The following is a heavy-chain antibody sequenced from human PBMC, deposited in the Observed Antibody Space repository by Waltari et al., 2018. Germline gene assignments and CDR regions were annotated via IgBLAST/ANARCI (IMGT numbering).Heavy chain of an antibody. CDR3: ARDLAIYYDSPLDAFDI. D-gene: IGHD3-22*01. CDR1: GGSISSGSYY. Sequence: QVQLQESGPGLVKPSQTLSLTCTVSGGSISSGSYYWSWIQQPAGKGLEWIGRIYTSGSTNYNPSLKSRVTISVDTSKNQFSLKLSSVTAADTAVYYCARDLAIYYDSPLDAFDIWGQGTMVTVSS. CDR2: IYTSGST. J-gene: IGHJ3*02. V-gene: IGHV4-61*02.